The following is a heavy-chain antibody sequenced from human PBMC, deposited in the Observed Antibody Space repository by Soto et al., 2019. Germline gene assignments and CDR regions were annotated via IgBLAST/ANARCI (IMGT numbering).Heavy chain of an antibody. J-gene: IGHJ6*02. V-gene: IGHV3-30-3*01. CDR3: ASLFCGGDCFSLRAGLDV. D-gene: IGHD2-21*02. CDR2: ISFDGANK. Sequence: QVQLVESGGGVVQPGRSLRLSCGASGFTFTSFALHWVRQAPGKGLEWVAIISFDGANKYYADSVKGRFTTSRDNAKNPLYLQLNSLRIEDTAVYCCASLFCGGDCFSLRAGLDVWGQGTTVTVS. CDR1: GFTFTSFA.